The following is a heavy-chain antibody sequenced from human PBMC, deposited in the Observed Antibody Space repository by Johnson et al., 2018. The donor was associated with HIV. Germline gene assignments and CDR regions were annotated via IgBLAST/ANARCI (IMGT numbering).Heavy chain of an antibody. CDR1: GFTFSDYY. D-gene: IGHD2/OR15-2a*01. Sequence: VQLVESGGGLVQPGGSLRLSCAASGFTFSDYYMSWIRQAPGKGLEWVASIKQDESEKYYVDSVKGRFTISRDNAKNTLYLQMNSLRAEDTAVYYCARGVGYYSHDAFDIWGQGTMVTVSS. J-gene: IGHJ3*02. CDR3: ARGVGYYSHDAFDI. V-gene: IGHV3-7*01. CDR2: IKQDESEK.